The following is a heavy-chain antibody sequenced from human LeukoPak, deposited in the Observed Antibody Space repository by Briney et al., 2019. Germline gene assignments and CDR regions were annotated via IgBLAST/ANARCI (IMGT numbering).Heavy chain of an antibody. J-gene: IGHJ5*02. Sequence: GGSLRLSSAASGFTFSNYAMNWVRQAPGKGLEWVSTISAGANSAYYTDSVKGRFTISRDNSKNSLYLQINSLRAEDTAMYYCAKETYCSSSTCPRAWGQGTLVTVSS. CDR1: GFTFSNYA. D-gene: IGHD2-2*01. CDR3: AKETYCSSSTCPRA. V-gene: IGHV3-23*01. CDR2: ISAGANSA.